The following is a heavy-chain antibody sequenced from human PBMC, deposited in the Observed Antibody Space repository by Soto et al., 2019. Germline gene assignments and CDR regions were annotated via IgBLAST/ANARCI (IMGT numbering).Heavy chain of an antibody. CDR1: GFTFISYA. CDR3: AKVFYDILSGYWLDY. J-gene: IGHJ4*02. V-gene: IGHV3-23*01. D-gene: IGHD3-9*01. CDR2: ISGSGGST. Sequence: GGSLRLSCAASGFTFISYAMSWGRQAPGKGLEWVSAISGSGGSTYYADSVKGRFTISRDNSKNMLYLQMNSLRAEDTAVYYCAKVFYDILSGYWLDYWGQGTLVTVSS.